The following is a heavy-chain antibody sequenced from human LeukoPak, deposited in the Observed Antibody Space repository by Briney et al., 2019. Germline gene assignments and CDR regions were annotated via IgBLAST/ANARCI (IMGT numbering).Heavy chain of an antibody. V-gene: IGHV4-38-2*02. Sequence: SETLSLTCTVSKSSISSGYYWGWIRQPPGKGLEFIGSIYQSGSTYYNPSLESRVTISVDTSRNQFSLKLSSVTAADTAVYFCAREADWASSWVDYWGPGTLVTVSS. CDR3: AREADWASSWVDY. D-gene: IGHD6-13*01. J-gene: IGHJ4*02. CDR2: IYQSGST. CDR1: KSSISSGYY.